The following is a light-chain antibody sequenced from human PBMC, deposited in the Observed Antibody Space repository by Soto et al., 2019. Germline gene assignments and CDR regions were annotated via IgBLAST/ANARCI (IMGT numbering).Light chain of an antibody. CDR2: DAS. J-gene: IGKJ4*01. CDR3: HQYASSPLT. V-gene: IGKV3-20*01. CDR1: QSVGTKY. Sequence: DIVLTQSPGTLSLSPGEGATLSCRPSQSVGTKYISWYQQKSGQAPRLLIYDASRRATGIPDRFSGSASGTDFTLTISRLEPEDFAVYYCHQYASSPLTFGGGTQVEIK.